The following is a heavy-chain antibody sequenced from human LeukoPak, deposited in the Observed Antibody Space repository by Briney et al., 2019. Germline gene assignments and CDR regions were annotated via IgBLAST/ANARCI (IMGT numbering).Heavy chain of an antibody. J-gene: IGHJ4*02. CDR2: IKPDGSEK. D-gene: IGHD3-16*01. V-gene: IGHV3-7*01. CDR1: GFTFSSYW. Sequence: GGSLRLSCAVSGFTFSSYWMNWVRQAPGKGLEWVANIKPDGSEKYYVDAVKGRLTISRDNAKNSVYLQMKSLRAEDTAVYYCARDKFGGTDYWGQGTLVTVSS. CDR3: ARDKFGGTDY.